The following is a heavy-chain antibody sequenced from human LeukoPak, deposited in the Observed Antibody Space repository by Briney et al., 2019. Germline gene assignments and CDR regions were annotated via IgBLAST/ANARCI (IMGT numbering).Heavy chain of an antibody. J-gene: IGHJ4*02. D-gene: IGHD6-6*01. Sequence: PSETLSLTCAVYGGSFSGYYWSWIRQPPGKGLEWIGEINHSGSTNYNPSLKSRVTISVDTSKNQFSLKLSSVTAADTAVYYCATALAARLNYWGQGTLVTVSS. CDR1: GGSFSGYY. V-gene: IGHV4-34*01. CDR2: INHSGST. CDR3: ATALAARLNY.